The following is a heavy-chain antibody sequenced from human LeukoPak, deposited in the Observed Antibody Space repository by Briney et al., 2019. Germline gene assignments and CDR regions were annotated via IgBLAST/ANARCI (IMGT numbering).Heavy chain of an antibody. D-gene: IGHD6-6*01. CDR1: GGSIRSGGYY. J-gene: IGHJ4*02. CDR2: IYYSGST. CDR3: ARVTLGDSSSSDY. V-gene: IGHV4-31*03. Sequence: SQTLSVACTVTGGSIRSGGYYWSWIRQHPGKGLEWIGYIYYSGSTYYNPSLKSRVTISVDTSKNQFSLKLSSVTAADTAVYYCARVTLGDSSSSDYWGQGTLVTVSS.